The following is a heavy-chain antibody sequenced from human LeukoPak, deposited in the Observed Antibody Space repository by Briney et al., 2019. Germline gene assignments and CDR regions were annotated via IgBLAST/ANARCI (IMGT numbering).Heavy chain of an antibody. CDR2: IRPDGSAS. D-gene: IGHD1-7*01. J-gene: IGHJ4*02. V-gene: IGHV3-7*04. CDR3: ARDTGNFYVDD. Sequence: GGSLTLSWAPSGLSFRNYWMTWVRPAPGRGRGWVANIRPDGSASVCVDSVKGRFTLSRDNAQNSLYLQMNSLIAEDTALYYWARDTGNFYVDDWGQGTLVTVSS. CDR1: GLSFRNYW.